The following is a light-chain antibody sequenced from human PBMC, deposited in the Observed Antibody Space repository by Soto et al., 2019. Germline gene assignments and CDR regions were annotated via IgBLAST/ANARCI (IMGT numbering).Light chain of an antibody. CDR1: SSDIGGSDY. CDR3: SSYVTSGTLV. V-gene: IGLV2-14*01. Sequence: QSALTQAASVSGSPGQSITISCTGTSSDIGGSDYVSWYQKHPGKAPKVIIYEVSDRPSGVSDRFSGSKSGNTASLTISGLQAEDEADYYCSSYVTSGTLVFGGGTKLTGL. CDR2: EVS. J-gene: IGLJ3*02.